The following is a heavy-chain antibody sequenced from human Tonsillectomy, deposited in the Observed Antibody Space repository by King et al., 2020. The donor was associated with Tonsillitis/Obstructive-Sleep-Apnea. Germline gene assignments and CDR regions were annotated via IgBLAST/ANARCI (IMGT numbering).Heavy chain of an antibody. D-gene: IGHD6-19*01. V-gene: IGHV3-23*04. J-gene: IGHJ4*02. Sequence: VQLVESGGGLVQPGGSLRLSCTTSGFTFSRYARSWVRRAPGKGLECVSPISGSDSTNYSDSVKGRFTISRDTSKNTLYLQMNSLRAEDKAVYYCATQFSSAWYVGDYWGQGTLVTVSS. CDR3: ATQFSSAWYVGDY. CDR2: ISGSDST. CDR1: GFTFSRYA.